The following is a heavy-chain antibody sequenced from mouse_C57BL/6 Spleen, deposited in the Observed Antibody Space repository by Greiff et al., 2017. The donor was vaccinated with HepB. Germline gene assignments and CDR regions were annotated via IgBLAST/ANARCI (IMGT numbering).Heavy chain of an antibody. D-gene: IGHD2-4*01. CDR2: INPNNGGT. CDR1: GYTFTDYY. J-gene: IGHJ3*01. Sequence: EVQLQQSGPELVKPGASVKISCKASGYTFTDYYMNWVKQSHGKSLEWIGDINPNNGGTSYNQKFKGKATLTVDKSSSTAYMELRSLTSEDSAVYYCAVYEYDAWFAYWGQGTLVTVSA. CDR3: AVYEYDAWFAY. V-gene: IGHV1-26*01.